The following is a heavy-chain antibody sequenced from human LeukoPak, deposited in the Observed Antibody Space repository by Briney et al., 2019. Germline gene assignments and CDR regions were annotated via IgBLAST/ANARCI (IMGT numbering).Heavy chain of an antibody. D-gene: IGHD6-19*01. CDR2: IYYSGST. J-gene: IGHJ4*02. Sequence: SETLSLTCTVSGGSISSYYCSWIRQPPGKGLEWIGYIYYSGSTNYNPSLKSRVTISVDTSKNQFSLKLSSVTAADTAVYYCARRRGIAVAGFDYWGQGTLVTVSS. CDR1: GGSISSYY. CDR3: ARRRGIAVAGFDY. V-gene: IGHV4-59*12.